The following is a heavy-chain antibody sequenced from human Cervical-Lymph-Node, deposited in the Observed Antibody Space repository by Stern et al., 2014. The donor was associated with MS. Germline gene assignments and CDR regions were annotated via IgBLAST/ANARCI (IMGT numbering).Heavy chain of an antibody. D-gene: IGHD3-9*01. CDR2: ITHRGST. J-gene: IGHJ4*02. CDR1: GGSFSGYY. V-gene: IGHV4-34*01. Sequence: QVQLQQWGAGLLKPSETLSLTCAVYGGSFSGYYWSWVRQPPGKGLEWVGEITHRGSTNYSPSLKSRVTISVATSKNQFSLKLSSVTAADTAVYYCATREEGTIFWPYWGQGTLVTVSS. CDR3: ATREEGTIFWPY.